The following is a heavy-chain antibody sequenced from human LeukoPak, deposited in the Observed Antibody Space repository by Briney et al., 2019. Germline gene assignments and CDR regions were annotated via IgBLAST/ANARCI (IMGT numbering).Heavy chain of an antibody. CDR3: ARGGYCSGGSCYYYYYYMDV. CDR1: GYTFTSYD. CDR2: MNPNSGNT. V-gene: IGHV1-8*01. D-gene: IGHD2-15*01. Sequence: ASVKVSCKASGYTFTSYDINWVRQATGQGLEWMGWMNPNSGNTGYAQKFQGRVTITRNTSISTAYMELSSLRSEDTAVYYCARGGYCSGGSCYYYYYYMDVWGKGTTVTVSS. J-gene: IGHJ6*03.